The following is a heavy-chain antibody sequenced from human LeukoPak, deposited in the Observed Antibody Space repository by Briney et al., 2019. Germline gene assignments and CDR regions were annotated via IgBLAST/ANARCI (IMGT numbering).Heavy chain of an antibody. V-gene: IGHV4-39*01. D-gene: IGHD3-16*02. CDR2: IYYSGST. CDR3: ARSIMITFGGVIPHYFDY. J-gene: IGHJ4*02. CDR1: GGSISSSSYY. Sequence: SETLSLTCTVSGGSISSSSYYWGWIRQPPGKGLEWIGSIYYSGSTYYNPSLKSRVTISVDTSKNQFSLKLSSATAADTAVYYCARSIMITFGGVIPHYFDYWGQGTLVTVSS.